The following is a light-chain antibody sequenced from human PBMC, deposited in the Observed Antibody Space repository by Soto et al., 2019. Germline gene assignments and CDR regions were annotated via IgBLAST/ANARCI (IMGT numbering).Light chain of an antibody. Sequence: DIQMTQSPPSLSAFVGDRVTITCRASQGINNYLAWFQQQPGKAPKPLIFATSSLHSGVPSRFSGSGSGTEFTLTITNLQPEDFVAYFCQQYNSYPWTFGQGTKV. CDR1: QGINNY. J-gene: IGKJ1*01. V-gene: IGKV1-16*01. CDR2: ATS. CDR3: QQYNSYPWT.